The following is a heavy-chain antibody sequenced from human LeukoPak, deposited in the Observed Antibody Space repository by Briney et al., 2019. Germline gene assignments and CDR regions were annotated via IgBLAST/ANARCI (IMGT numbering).Heavy chain of an antibody. J-gene: IGHJ4*02. Sequence: GGSLRLSCTASGFTFNNYAMYWVRRAPRKGLEWVAGIFGSGGSAHYADSVKGRFTISRDNSKNTVYLQMDSLRGEDTALYYCTKTTSGYSGGQYPGWPADHWGQGALVTVSS. D-gene: IGHD2-15*01. CDR2: IFGSGGSA. V-gene: IGHV3-23*01. CDR3: TKTTSGYSGGQYPGWPADH. CDR1: GFTFNNYA.